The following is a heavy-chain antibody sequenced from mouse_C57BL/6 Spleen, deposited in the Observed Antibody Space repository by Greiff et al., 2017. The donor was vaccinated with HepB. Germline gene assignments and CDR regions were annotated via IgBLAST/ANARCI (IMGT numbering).Heavy chain of an antibody. V-gene: IGHV1-74*01. CDR1: GYTFTSYW. J-gene: IGHJ2*01. CDR2: IHPSDSDT. D-gene: IGHD2-1*01. Sequence: QVQLKQPGAELVKPGASVKVSCKASGYTFTSYWMHRVKQRPGQGLEWIGRIHPSDSDTNYNQKFKGKATLTVDKSSSTAYMQLSSLTSEDSAVYYCAILGGNYPYYFDYWGQGTTLTVSS. CDR3: AILGGNYPYYFDY.